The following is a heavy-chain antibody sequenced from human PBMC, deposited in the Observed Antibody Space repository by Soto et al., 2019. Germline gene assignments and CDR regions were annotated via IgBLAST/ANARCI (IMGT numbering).Heavy chain of an antibody. J-gene: IGHJ4*02. CDR2: IKSKTDGGTT. CDR3: TTDGGTVPQWLYFAY. CDR1: GFTVSNTW. V-gene: IGHV3-15*01. D-gene: IGHD6-19*01. Sequence: EVQLVESGGGLVKPGGSLRLSCAASGFTVSNTWMSWVRQAPGKGLEWVGRIKSKTDGGTTDYAAPVKGRFTISRDDSKNTLYLQMNSLKTEDTAVYYCTTDGGTVPQWLYFAYCGRGTLVTVSS.